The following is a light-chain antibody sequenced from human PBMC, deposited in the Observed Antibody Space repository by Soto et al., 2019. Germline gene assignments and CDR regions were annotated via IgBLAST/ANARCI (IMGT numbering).Light chain of an antibody. CDR3: VLYMRSGIVL. V-gene: IGLV8-61*01. Sequence: QTVVTQEPSFSVSPGGTVTLTCGLSSGSVSTSYYPSWYQQTPGQAPRTLLYNTNARSSGVPDRFSGAVLGNKAALTITGAQAEDESDYYCVLYMRSGIVLFGGGTKLTVL. J-gene: IGLJ2*01. CDR2: NTN. CDR1: SGSVSTSYY.